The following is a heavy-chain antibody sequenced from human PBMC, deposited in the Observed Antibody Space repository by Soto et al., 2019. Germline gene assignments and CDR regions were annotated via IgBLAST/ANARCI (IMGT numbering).Heavy chain of an antibody. CDR3: ARAVCTNGICYSGPSFDY. D-gene: IGHD2-8*01. V-gene: IGHV4-59*01. Sequence: SETLSLTCTVSGGSISNYYWSWIRQPPGKGLEWIGYIYYSGSTTYNPSLKSRVTISVDTSKNQFSLKLSSVTAPDTAVYYCARAVCTNGICYSGPSFDYWGQGTLVTVSS. CDR1: GGSISNYY. J-gene: IGHJ4*02. CDR2: IYYSGST.